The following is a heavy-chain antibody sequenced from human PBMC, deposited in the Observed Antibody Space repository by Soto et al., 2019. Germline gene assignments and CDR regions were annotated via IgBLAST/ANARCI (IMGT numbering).Heavy chain of an antibody. J-gene: IGHJ4*02. CDR1: GFTFSSYG. V-gene: IGHV3-30*18. Sequence: GGSLRLSCAASGFTFSSYGMHWVRQAPGKGLEWVAVISYDGSNKYYADSVKGRFTISRDNSKNTLYLQMNSLRAEDTAVYYCAKTFDIVVVVAATGFDYWGQGTLVTVSS. CDR2: ISYDGSNK. D-gene: IGHD2-15*01. CDR3: AKTFDIVVVVAATGFDY.